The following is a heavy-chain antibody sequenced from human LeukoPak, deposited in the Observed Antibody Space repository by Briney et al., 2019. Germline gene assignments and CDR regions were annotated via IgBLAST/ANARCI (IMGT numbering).Heavy chain of an antibody. Sequence: GGSLRLSCAASGFTFSSYAMSWVRQAPGKGLEWVSAISGSGGNTYYADSVKGRFTISRDNSKNTLYLQMNSLRAEDTAVYYCAGVRGVIRGFDYWGQGTLVTVSS. J-gene: IGHJ4*02. CDR1: GFTFSSYA. CDR3: AGVRGVIRGFDY. CDR2: ISGSGGNT. V-gene: IGHV3-23*01. D-gene: IGHD3-10*01.